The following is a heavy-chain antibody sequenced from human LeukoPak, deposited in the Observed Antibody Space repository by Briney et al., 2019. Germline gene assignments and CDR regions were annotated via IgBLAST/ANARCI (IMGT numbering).Heavy chain of an antibody. D-gene: IGHD6-13*01. CDR2: IHYSGNT. Sequence: PSETLSLTCTVSGGSISSSTYYWGWIRQPPGKELEWIGSIHYSGNTYYNPSLKSRVTISVDTSKNQFSLKLSSLTAADTALYYCARQPPVAASGNFVDSWGQGTLVTVS. J-gene: IGHJ5*01. V-gene: IGHV4-39*01. CDR3: ARQPPVAASGNFVDS. CDR1: GGSISSSTYY.